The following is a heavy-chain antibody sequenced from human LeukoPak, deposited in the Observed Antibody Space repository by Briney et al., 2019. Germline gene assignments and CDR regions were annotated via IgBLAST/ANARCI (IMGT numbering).Heavy chain of an antibody. V-gene: IGHV4-59*01. CDR1: GGSISSYY. D-gene: IGHD2-15*01. Sequence: SETLSLTCTVSGGSISSYYWSWIRQPPGKGLEWIGYIYYSGSTNYNPSLKSRVTISVDTSKNQFSLKLSSVAAADTAVYCCARQGSGDAFDIWGQGTMVTVSS. J-gene: IGHJ3*02. CDR2: IYYSGST. CDR3: ARQGSGDAFDI.